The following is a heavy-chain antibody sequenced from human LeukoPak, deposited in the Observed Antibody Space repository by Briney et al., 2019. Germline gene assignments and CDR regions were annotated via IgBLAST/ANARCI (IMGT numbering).Heavy chain of an antibody. Sequence: GGSLRLSCAASGFTFSSYWMSWVRQAPGKGLEWVANIKQDGSEKYYVDSVKGRFTISRDNAKNSLYLQMNSLRAEDTAVYYCARDTYYYDSSGYYLPFQHWGQGTLVTVSS. V-gene: IGHV3-7*01. J-gene: IGHJ1*01. D-gene: IGHD3-22*01. CDR2: IKQDGSEK. CDR1: GFTFSSYW. CDR3: ARDTYYYDSSGYYLPFQH.